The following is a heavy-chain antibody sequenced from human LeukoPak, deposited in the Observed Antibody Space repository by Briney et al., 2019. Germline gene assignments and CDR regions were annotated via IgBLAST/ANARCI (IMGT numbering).Heavy chain of an antibody. CDR1: GYSFTSYW. D-gene: IGHD3-16*01. CDR3: SRGTGGIYYAMDV. J-gene: IGHJ6*04. V-gene: IGHV5-10-1*01. Sequence: GESLKISCKGSGYSFTSYWISWVRQMPGKGREWMGRIDPSESYTNYSPSFQGHVPISADKSISTAYLQWSSLKASGTAMYFCSRGTGGIYYAMDVWGKGTTVTVSS. CDR2: IDPSESYT.